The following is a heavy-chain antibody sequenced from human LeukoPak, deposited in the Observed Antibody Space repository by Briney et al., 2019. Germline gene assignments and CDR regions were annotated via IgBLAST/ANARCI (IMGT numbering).Heavy chain of an antibody. Sequence: PGGSLRLSCAASGFAFSSQAMGWVRQAPGKGLEWVSVISDSGRITYYADSVKGRFTISRDNSKNTVYLQMNSLRVEDTAVYYCVQAHSSGWYNFDYRGQGTLVTVSS. CDR2: ISDSGRIT. V-gene: IGHV3-23*01. J-gene: IGHJ4*02. CDR3: VQAHSSGWYNFDY. CDR1: GFAFSSQA. D-gene: IGHD6-19*01.